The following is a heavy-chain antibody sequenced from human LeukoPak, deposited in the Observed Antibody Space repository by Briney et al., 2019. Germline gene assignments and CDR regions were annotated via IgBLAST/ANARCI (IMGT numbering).Heavy chain of an antibody. CDR2: ISSSSSTI. D-gene: IGHD2-21*01. CDR3: ARDPGIGAQYPVDAFDI. Sequence: GGSLRLSCAASGFTFSSYSMNWVRQAPGKGLEWVSYISSSSSTIYYADSVKGRFTISRDNAENSLYLQMNSLRAEDTAVYYCARDPGIGAQYPVDAFDIWGQGTMVTVSS. CDR1: GFTFSSYS. J-gene: IGHJ3*02. V-gene: IGHV3-48*01.